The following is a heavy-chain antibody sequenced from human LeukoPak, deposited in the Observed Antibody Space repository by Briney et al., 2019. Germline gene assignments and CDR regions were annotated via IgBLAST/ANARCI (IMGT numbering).Heavy chain of an antibody. Sequence: ASVKVSCKASGYTFTCYYMHWVRQAPGQGLEWMGWINPNSGGTNYAQKFQGRVTMTRDTSISTAYMELSRLRSDDTAVYYCARTDYDFWSGSSPNYYYYMDVWGKGTTVTVSS. V-gene: IGHV1-2*02. D-gene: IGHD3-3*01. J-gene: IGHJ6*03. CDR2: INPNSGGT. CDR1: GYTFTCYY. CDR3: ARTDYDFWSGSSPNYYYYMDV.